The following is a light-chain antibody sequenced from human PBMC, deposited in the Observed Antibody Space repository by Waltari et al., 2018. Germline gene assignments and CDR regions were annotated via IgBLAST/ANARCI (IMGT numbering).Light chain of an antibody. CDR3: QHRGHWPPDAT. CDR1: QSVRSS. V-gene: IGKV3-11*01. J-gene: IGKJ3*01. CDR2: DAS. Sequence: EIVLTQSPATLSLSPGERATLPCRASQSVRSSLPWYQPKPGQSPRLLIYDASNRATGIPARFSGSGSGTDFTLTISSLEPEDFAVYYCQHRGHWPPDATFGPGTKVDIK.